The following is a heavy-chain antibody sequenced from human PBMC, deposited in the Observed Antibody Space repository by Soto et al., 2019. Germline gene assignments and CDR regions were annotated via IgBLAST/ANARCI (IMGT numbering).Heavy chain of an antibody. D-gene: IGHD2-15*01. V-gene: IGHV4-59*08. J-gene: IGHJ4*02. CDR2: IYYSGST. Sequence: QVQLQESGPGLVKPSETLSLTCTVSGGSISSYYWSWIRQPPGKGLEWIGYIYYSGSTNYNPSLKSRFTLSVDTSKNQFSLKLSSVTAADTAVYCCARRYGGTFDYWGQGTLVTVSS. CDR1: GGSISSYY. CDR3: ARRYGGTFDY.